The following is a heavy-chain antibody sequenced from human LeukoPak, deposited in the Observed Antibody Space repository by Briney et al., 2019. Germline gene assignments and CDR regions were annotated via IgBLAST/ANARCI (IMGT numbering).Heavy chain of an antibody. CDR1: RYTFTGYY. Sequence: ASVKVSCKASRYTFTGYYMHWVRQAPGQGLEWMGWINPNSGVTDYAQDFQGRVTMTRDTSISTAYVELSRLRSDDTAVYYCARGTGEGYTYGRYYFDYWGQGTLVTVSS. J-gene: IGHJ4*02. D-gene: IGHD5-18*01. CDR3: ARGTGEGYTYGRYYFDY. CDR2: INPNSGVT. V-gene: IGHV1-2*02.